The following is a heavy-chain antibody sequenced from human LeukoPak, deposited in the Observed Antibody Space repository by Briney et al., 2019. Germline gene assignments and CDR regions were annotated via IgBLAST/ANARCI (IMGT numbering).Heavy chain of an antibody. CDR2: ISSSGSTI. J-gene: IGHJ4*02. V-gene: IGHV3-48*01. D-gene: IGHD1-1*01. Sequence: GGSLRLSCAASGFTFSSYGMHWVRQAPGKGLEWVSYISSSGSTIYYADSVKGRFTISRDNAKNSLYLQMNSLRAEDTAVYYCARAVSRLERREPVDYWGQGTLVTVSS. CDR1: GFTFSSYG. CDR3: ARAVSRLERREPVDY.